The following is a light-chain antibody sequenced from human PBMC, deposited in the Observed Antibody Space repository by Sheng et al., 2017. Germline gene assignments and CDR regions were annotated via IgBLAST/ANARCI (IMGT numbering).Light chain of an antibody. J-gene: IGKJ4*01. CDR1: ESVGSY. CDR3: QQYAKWPLT. Sequence: EIVMTQSPAALSMSPGERATLSCRASESVGSYLAWYQHKPGQAPRLLTYGTSTRATGIPARFSGSGSGTEFTLTINSLQSEDFAVYYCQQYAKWPLTFGGGTKVEIK. V-gene: IGKV3-15*01. CDR2: GTS.